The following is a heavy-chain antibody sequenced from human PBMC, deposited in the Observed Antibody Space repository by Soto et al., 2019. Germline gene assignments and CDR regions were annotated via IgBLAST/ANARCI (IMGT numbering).Heavy chain of an antibody. V-gene: IGHV3-74*01. CDR1: GFTFSSYW. CDR2: INSDGSST. CDR3: ARDGEGDCSGGSCYSYAFDI. J-gene: IGHJ3*02. D-gene: IGHD2-15*01. Sequence: VQLVESGGGLVQPGGSLRLSCAASGFTFSSYWMHWVRQAPGKGLVWVSRINSDGSSTSYADSVKGRFTISRDNAKNTLYLQMNSLRAEDTAVYYCARDGEGDCSGGSCYSYAFDIWGQGTMVTVSS.